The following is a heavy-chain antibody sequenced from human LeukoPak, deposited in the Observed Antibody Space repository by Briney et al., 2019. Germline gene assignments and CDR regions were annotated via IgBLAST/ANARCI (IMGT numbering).Heavy chain of an antibody. V-gene: IGHV3-20*04. J-gene: IGHJ5*02. Sequence: GGSLRLSCSASGFTFDDYAMSWVRQAPGKGLEWVSGISWNGGSAGYADSVKGRFTVSRDNAKNSLYLQMNSLRVEDTALYYCARGGPYCSSTSCATINWFDPWGQGILVTVSP. CDR3: ARGGPYCSSTSCATINWFDP. CDR2: ISWNGGSA. CDR1: GFTFDDYA. D-gene: IGHD2-2*01.